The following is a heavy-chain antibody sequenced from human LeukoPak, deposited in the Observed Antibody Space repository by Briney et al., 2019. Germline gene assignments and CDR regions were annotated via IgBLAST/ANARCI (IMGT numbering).Heavy chain of an antibody. V-gene: IGHV4-39*01. CDR1: GGSISSTTDY. D-gene: IGHD6-19*01. Sequence: PSETLSFTCNVSGGSISSTTDYWAGIRQPPGKGLEWIGSIYYGGRTFDNPSLKSRVTISIDTSKNQFFLKVTSVTAADTAVYYCARQKWLVGYMDVWDKGTTVTVSS. CDR3: ARQKWLVGYMDV. CDR2: IYYGGRT. J-gene: IGHJ6*03.